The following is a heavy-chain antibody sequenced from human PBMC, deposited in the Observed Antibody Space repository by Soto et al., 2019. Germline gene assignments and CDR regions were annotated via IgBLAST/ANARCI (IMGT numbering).Heavy chain of an antibody. D-gene: IGHD6-19*01. CDR1: GFTFSSYA. CDR2: ISGSGGST. Sequence: EVQVLESGGGLVQPGGSLRLSCAASGFTFSSYAMNWVRQAPGKGLEWVSVISGSGGSTYYADSVQGRLTISRDNSKNTLYLQMNSLSAEDTAVYYCARRSSGWYFDYWGQGTLVTVSS. J-gene: IGHJ4*02. CDR3: ARRSSGWYFDY. V-gene: IGHV3-23*01.